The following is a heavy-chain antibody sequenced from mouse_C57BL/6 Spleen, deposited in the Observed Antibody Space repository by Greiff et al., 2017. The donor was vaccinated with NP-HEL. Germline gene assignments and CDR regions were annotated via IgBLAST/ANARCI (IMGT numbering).Heavy chain of an antibody. D-gene: IGHD1-1*01. CDR1: GYTFTDYE. CDR2: IDPETGGT. J-gene: IGHJ4*01. V-gene: IGHV1-15*01. Sequence: VQLQQSGAELVRPGASVTLSCKASGYTFTDYEMHWVKQTPVQGLEWIGAIDPETGGTAYNQKFKGKAILTADKSSSTAYMELRSLTSEDSAVYYCTILRSYAMDYWGQGTSVTVSS. CDR3: TILRSYAMDY.